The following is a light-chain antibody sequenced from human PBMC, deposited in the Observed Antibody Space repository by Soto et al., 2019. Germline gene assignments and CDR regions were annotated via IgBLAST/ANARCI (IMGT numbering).Light chain of an antibody. Sequence: EIVLTQSPGTLSLSPGERATLSCRASQSVSSSYLAWYQRKPGQAPRIIIFGASGRATGIPDRFSGSGSGTDFTLTISRLEPEDFAVYYCQQYGSLSWTFGQGTKVDIK. V-gene: IGKV3-20*01. CDR2: GAS. J-gene: IGKJ1*01. CDR1: QSVSSSY. CDR3: QQYGSLSWT.